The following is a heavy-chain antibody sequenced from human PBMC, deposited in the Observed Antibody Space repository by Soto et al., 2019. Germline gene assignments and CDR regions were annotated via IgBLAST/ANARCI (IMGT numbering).Heavy chain of an antibody. Sequence: GASMKVYWKASGYTFTSYAMHWVRQAPGQRLEWMGWINAGNGNTKYSQKFQGRVTITRDTSASTAYMELSSLRSEDTAVYYCAREYYDFWSGYGDAFDIRGQGTMVTVSS. V-gene: IGHV1-3*01. J-gene: IGHJ3*02. CDR3: AREYYDFWSGYGDAFDI. CDR2: INAGNGNT. D-gene: IGHD3-3*01. CDR1: GYTFTSYA.